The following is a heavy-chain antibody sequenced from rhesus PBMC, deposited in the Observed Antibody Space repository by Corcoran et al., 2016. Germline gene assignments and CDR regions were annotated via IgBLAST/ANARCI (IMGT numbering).Heavy chain of an antibody. CDR2: IYSSNGNT. CDR3: ARGVAAAGTFDY. J-gene: IGHJ4*01. D-gene: IGHD6-31*01. CDR1: GGSTSGGYGG. V-gene: IGHV4S7*01. Sequence: QVQLQESGPGLLKPYDTLSLSCAVSGGSTSGGYGGGWIRRRAGKGLEWIGSIYSSNGNTYYNPSLKSRVTISTDTSKNQFSLKLSSVTAADTAVYYCARGVAAAGTFDYWGQGVLVTVSS.